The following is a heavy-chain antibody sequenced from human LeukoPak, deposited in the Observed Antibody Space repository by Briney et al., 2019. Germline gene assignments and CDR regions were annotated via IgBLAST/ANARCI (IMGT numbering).Heavy chain of an antibody. CDR1: GFTFSSYS. J-gene: IGHJ4*02. CDR3: ARLDIVATISPWYFDY. D-gene: IGHD5-12*01. Sequence: GGSLRLSCAASGFTFSSYSMNWVRQAPGKGLEWVSSISSSSSYIYYADSVKGRFTISRDNAKNSLYLQMNSLRAEDAAVYHCARLDIVATISPWYFDYWGQGTLVTVSS. V-gene: IGHV3-21*01. CDR2: ISSSSSYI.